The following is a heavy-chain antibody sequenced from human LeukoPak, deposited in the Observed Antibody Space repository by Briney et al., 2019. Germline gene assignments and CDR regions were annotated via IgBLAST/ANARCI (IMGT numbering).Heavy chain of an antibody. D-gene: IGHD6-19*01. Sequence: SVKVSCKASGGTFSSYAISWVRQAPGQGLEWMGRIIPIFGTANYAQKFQGRVTITTDESTSTAYMELSSLRSENTAVYYCARDPRYSSGWYGEFDYWGQGTLVTVSS. CDR2: IIPIFGTA. CDR3: ARDPRYSSGWYGEFDY. J-gene: IGHJ4*02. V-gene: IGHV1-69*05. CDR1: GGTFSSYA.